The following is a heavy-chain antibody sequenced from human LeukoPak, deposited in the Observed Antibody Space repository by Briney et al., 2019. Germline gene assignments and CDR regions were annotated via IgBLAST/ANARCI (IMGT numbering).Heavy chain of an antibody. D-gene: IGHD5-18*01. Sequence: PGGSLRLSCAASGFTLSSYAMSWVRQAPGKELEWVSAIRGSGGSTYYADSVKGRFTISRDNSKNTLYLQMNSLRAEDTAVYYCAKDPAYSSQYYYYDYSMDVWGKRTTVTVSS. CDR2: IRGSGGST. CDR1: GFTLSSYA. CDR3: AKDPAYSSQYYYYDYSMDV. J-gene: IGHJ6*03. V-gene: IGHV3-23*01.